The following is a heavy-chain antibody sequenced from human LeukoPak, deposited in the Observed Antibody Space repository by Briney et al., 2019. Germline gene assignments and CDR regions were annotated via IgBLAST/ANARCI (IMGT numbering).Heavy chain of an antibody. CDR1: GYTFTYYY. D-gene: IGHD1-26*01. CDR3: AREGPIVGATHLVDY. V-gene: IGHV1-2*02. J-gene: IGHJ4*02. CDR2: INPNSGGT. Sequence: ASVTVSFKSSGYTFTYYYVHWVRQAPGQGLGWMGWINPNSGGTNYAQRFQGRVTMTRDTSISTAYMELSRLRSDDTAVYYCAREGPIVGATHLVDYWGQGTLVTVSS.